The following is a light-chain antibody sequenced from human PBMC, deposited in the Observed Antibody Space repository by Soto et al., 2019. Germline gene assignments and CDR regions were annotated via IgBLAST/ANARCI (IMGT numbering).Light chain of an antibody. CDR2: GAS. CDR3: QQYNNWPPMA. V-gene: IGKV3-15*01. J-gene: IGKJ1*01. CDR1: QSVSRN. Sequence: EIVMTQSPATLSVSPGESATLSCRARQSVSRNLAWYQQKPGQAPRLLIYGASTRATGIPARFSGSGSGTEFTLTISSLQSEDFAVYYCQQYNNWPPMAFGQGTKVEIK.